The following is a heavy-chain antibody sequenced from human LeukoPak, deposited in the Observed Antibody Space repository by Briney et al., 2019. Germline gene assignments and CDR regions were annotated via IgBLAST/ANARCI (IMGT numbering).Heavy chain of an antibody. D-gene: IGHD6-13*01. V-gene: IGHV4-4*08. CDR3: ARDLWVAAALEGRFDP. J-gene: IGHJ5*02. CDR1: GGSIRGYY. CDR2: IYSSGST. Sequence: SETLSLTCNVSGGSIRGYYWSWIRQPPGKGLGWIGYIYSSGSTNYNPSLKSRVTMSVDTSKNQFSLKLSSVTAADTAVYYCARDLWVAAALEGRFDPWGQGTLVTVSS.